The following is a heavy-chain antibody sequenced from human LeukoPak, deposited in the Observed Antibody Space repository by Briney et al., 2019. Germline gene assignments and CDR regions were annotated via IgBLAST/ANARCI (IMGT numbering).Heavy chain of an antibody. D-gene: IGHD3-9*01. CDR3: ASSMGDILTYFDY. V-gene: IGHV1-18*01. CDR2: ISAYNGNT. J-gene: IGHJ4*02. Sequence: ASVKVSCKASGYTFTSYDINWVRQATGQGLEWMGWISAYNGNTNYAQKLQGRVTMTTDTSTSTAYMELRSLRSDDTAVYYCASSMGDILTYFDYWGQGTLVTVSS. CDR1: GYTFTSYD.